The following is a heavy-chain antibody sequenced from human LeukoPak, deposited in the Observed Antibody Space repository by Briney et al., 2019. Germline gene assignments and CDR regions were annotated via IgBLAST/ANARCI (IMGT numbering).Heavy chain of an antibody. Sequence: ASVTVSCKASGYTFTGYYMHWVRQAPGQGLEWMGRINPNSGGTNYAQKFQGWVTMTRDTSISTAYMELSRLRSDDTAVYYCARDIVATSGAFDIWGQGTMVTVSS. V-gene: IGHV1-2*04. D-gene: IGHD5-12*01. J-gene: IGHJ3*02. CDR2: INPNSGGT. CDR1: GYTFTGYY. CDR3: ARDIVATSGAFDI.